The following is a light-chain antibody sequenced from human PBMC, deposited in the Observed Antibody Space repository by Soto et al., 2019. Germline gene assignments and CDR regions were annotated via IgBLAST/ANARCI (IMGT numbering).Light chain of an antibody. Sequence: EIVMTQSPSTVSLSPGERATLSCRASQRLATNLAWYQQKLGQAPRLLIYDASTRATGVPARFSGSGSGTEFTLTISSLQSGDFAVYYCQQYTNWRTFGQGTKVQIK. V-gene: IGKV3-15*01. CDR1: QRLATN. J-gene: IGKJ1*01. CDR3: QQYTNWRT. CDR2: DAS.